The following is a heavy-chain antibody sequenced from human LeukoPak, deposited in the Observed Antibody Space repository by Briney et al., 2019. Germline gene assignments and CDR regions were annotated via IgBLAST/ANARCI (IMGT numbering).Heavy chain of an antibody. Sequence: SETLSLTCTVSGGSISSSSYYWGWIRQSPGKGLEWIGSIYYTGNTYYNPSLKSRVTISVDTSKNQFSLKLSSVTAADTAVYYCARRGYRAAAGIWTDYYYYYMDVWGKGTTVTVS. CDR1: GGSISSSSYY. CDR3: ARRGYRAAAGIWTDYYYYYMDV. J-gene: IGHJ6*03. V-gene: IGHV4-39*01. CDR2: IYYTGNT. D-gene: IGHD6-13*01.